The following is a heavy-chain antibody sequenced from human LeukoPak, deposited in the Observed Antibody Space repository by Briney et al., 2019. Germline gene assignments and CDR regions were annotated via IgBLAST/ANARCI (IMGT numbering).Heavy chain of an antibody. CDR3: ARAHDLGWELYYFDY. V-gene: IGHV3-11*01. Sequence: GGSLRLSCAASGFTFSDYYMSWIRQAPGKGLEWVSYISSSGSTIYYADSVKGRFTISRDNAKNSLYLQMNSLRAEDTAVYYCARAHDLGWELYYFDYWGQGTLVTVSS. CDR1: GFTFSDYY. D-gene: IGHD1-26*01. CDR2: ISSSGSTI. J-gene: IGHJ4*02.